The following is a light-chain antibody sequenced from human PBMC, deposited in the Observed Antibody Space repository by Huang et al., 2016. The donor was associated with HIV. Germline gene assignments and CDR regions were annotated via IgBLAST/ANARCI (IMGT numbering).Light chain of an antibody. V-gene: IGKV4-1*01. CDR2: WAS. CDR1: QIVLYGSDNNNY. CDR3: QQYYNTPIT. J-gene: IGKJ5*01. Sequence: DIVMTQSPDSLAVSLGERATIDCKSIQIVLYGSDNNNYLAWYQQKPGQPPKLLIYWASTRESGVPDRFSGSGSGTDFTLTISSLQAEDVAVYYCQQYYNTPITFGPGTRLEI.